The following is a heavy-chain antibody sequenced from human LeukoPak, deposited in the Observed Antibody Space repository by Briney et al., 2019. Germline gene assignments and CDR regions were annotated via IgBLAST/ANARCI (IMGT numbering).Heavy chain of an antibody. J-gene: IGHJ5*02. CDR1: GFTFSNYA. D-gene: IGHD3-10*01. Sequence: GGSLRLSCAASGFTFSNYAMSWVRQAPGKGLEWVSTISGSGGSTYYADFVKGRFAISRDNSKNTLFLQMSSLRAEDTAVYYCARASFGELLNWFDPWGQGTLVTVSS. CDR2: ISGSGGST. CDR3: ARASFGELLNWFDP. V-gene: IGHV3-23*01.